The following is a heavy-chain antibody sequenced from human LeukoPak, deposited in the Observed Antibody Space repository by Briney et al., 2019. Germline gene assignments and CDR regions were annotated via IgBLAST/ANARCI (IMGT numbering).Heavy chain of an antibody. CDR2: IYHSGST. J-gene: IGHJ6*03. D-gene: IGHD6-13*01. Sequence: SETLSLTCTVSGYSISSGYYWGWIRQPPGKGLDWMGSIYHSGSTYYNPSLKSRVTISVDTSKNQFSLKLSSVTAADTAVYYCAREGSSSWNYYYYYMDVWGKGTTVTVSS. V-gene: IGHV4-38-2*02. CDR1: GYSISSGYY. CDR3: AREGSSSWNYYYYYMDV.